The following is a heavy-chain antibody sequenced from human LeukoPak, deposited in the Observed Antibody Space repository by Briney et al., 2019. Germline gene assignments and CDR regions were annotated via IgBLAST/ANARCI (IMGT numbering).Heavy chain of an antibody. Sequence: ASVKVSCKVSGYTLTELSMHWVRQAPGKGLEWMGGFDPEDGETIYAQKFQGRVTMTEDTSTDTAYMELSSLRFEDTAVYYCATYYDILTGYLSAFDIWGQGTMVTVSS. D-gene: IGHD3-9*01. CDR2: FDPEDGET. CDR1: GYTLTELS. J-gene: IGHJ3*02. CDR3: ATYYDILTGYLSAFDI. V-gene: IGHV1-24*01.